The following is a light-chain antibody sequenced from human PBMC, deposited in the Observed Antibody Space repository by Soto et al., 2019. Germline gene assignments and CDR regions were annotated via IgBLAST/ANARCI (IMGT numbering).Light chain of an antibody. CDR3: QQSYSMPYA. V-gene: IGKV1-39*01. CDR1: QTTNNY. Sequence: DIEMAQAPSCLSASVGDGVTITCRASQTTNNYLNWYQLKPGKAPKLLIYAASTLQTGVPSRFTGSGSGTDFTLTIISLQPEDYATYFCQQSYSMPYAFGPRTKVAIK. CDR2: AAS. J-gene: IGKJ2*01.